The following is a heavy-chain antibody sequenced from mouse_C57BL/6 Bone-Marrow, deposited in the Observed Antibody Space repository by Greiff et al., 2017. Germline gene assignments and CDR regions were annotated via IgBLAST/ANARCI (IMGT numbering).Heavy chain of an antibody. CDR3: ARSLRPDWDY. CDR2: INPGSGGT. J-gene: IGHJ2*01. Sequence: VQLQQSGAELVRPGTSVKVSCKASGYAFTNYLIEWVKQRPGQGLEWIGVINPGSGGTNYNEKFKGKATLTADKSSSTAYMKLSSLTSEDSAVYVCARSLRPDWDYWGQGNTL. CDR1: GYAFTNYL. D-gene: IGHD2-12*01. V-gene: IGHV1-54*01.